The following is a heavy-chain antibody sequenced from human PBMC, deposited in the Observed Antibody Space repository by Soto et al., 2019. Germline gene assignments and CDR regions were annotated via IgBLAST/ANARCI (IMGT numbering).Heavy chain of an antibody. Sequence: EVQLLESGGGLVQPGGSLRLSCAASGFTFSSYAMSWVRQAPGKGLEWVSAISGSGGSTYYADSVKGRFTISRDNSKNTLYLQMNSLRADDTAVYYCAKDGALRGATRYYYDYYYSDVWGKGTAVTVSS. CDR1: GFTFSSYA. J-gene: IGHJ6*03. CDR2: ISGSGGST. D-gene: IGHD1-26*01. CDR3: AKDGALRGATRYYYDYYYSDV. V-gene: IGHV3-23*01.